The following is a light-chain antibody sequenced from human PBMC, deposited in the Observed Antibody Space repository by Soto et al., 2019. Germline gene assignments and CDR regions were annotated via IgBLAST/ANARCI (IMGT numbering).Light chain of an antibody. CDR1: QSVSSSY. CDR2: GAS. CDR3: QQFATSPLT. Sequence: EIVLTQSPATLSAYPGERATLPCRASQSVSSSYLAWYQQKPGQAPRLLIYGASTRATGIPARFSGSGSGTDFTLTISRLEPEDFAVYYCQQFATSPLTFGGGTKVDIK. J-gene: IGKJ4*01. V-gene: IGKV3-20*01.